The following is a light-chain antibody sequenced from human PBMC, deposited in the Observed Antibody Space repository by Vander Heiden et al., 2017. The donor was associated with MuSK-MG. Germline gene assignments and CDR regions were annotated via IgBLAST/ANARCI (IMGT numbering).Light chain of an antibody. CDR3: QQYDSAPQT. V-gene: IGKV4-1*01. Sequence: DIVITQSPDSLAVSLGERATINCKSSQSVLYSSNNKNYLAWFQQKPGQPPKLLIYWASARESGVPDRFSGSGSATDFTLTVSSLQAEDVAVYYCQQYDSAPQTFGQGTKVEIK. CDR2: WAS. J-gene: IGKJ1*01. CDR1: QSVLYSSNNKNY.